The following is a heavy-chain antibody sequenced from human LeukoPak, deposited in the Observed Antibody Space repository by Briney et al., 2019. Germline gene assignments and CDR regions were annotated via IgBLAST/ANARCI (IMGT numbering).Heavy chain of an antibody. CDR2: ISGSGGST. Sequence: GGSLRLSCAASGFTFSSYAMSWVRQAPGKGLEWVSAISGSGGSTYYADSVKGRFTISRDNSKNTLYLQMNSLRAEDTAVYYCAKRQGQWLVRGGFDYWGQGTLVTVSS. D-gene: IGHD6-19*01. V-gene: IGHV3-23*01. CDR1: GFTFSSYA. CDR3: AKRQGQWLVRGGFDY. J-gene: IGHJ4*02.